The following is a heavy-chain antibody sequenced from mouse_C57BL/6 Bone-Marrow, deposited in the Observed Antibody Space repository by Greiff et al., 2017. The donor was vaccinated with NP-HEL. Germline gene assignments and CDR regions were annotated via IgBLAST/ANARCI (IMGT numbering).Heavy chain of an antibody. CDR3: ARWRPQYYAMDY. CDR2: ISSGSSTI. Sequence: EVKLVESGGGLVKPGGSLKLSCAASGFTFSDYGMHWVRQAPEKGLEWVAYISSGSSTIYYAAPVKGRFTLSRDNAKNTLFLQMTSLRSEDTAKYYGARWRPQYYAMDYWGQGTSVTVSS. CDR1: GFTFSDYG. V-gene: IGHV5-17*01. J-gene: IGHJ4*01.